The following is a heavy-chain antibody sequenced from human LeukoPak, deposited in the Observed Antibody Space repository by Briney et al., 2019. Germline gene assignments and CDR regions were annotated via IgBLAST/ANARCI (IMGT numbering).Heavy chain of an antibody. CDR1: GFTFSSYA. V-gene: IGHV3-23*01. Sequence: GGSLRLSCAASGFTFSSYAMSWVRKAPGKGLEWVSAISGSGGSTYYADSVKGRFTISRDNYKNTLYLQMNSLRAEDTAVYYCAGGDSFAYADYWGQGTLVTVSS. D-gene: IGHD2-21*02. J-gene: IGHJ4*02. CDR2: ISGSGGST. CDR3: AGGDSFAYADY.